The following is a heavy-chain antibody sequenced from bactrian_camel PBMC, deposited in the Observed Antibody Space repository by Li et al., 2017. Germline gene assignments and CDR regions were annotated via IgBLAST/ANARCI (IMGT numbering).Heavy chain of an antibody. V-gene: IGHV3S53*01. D-gene: IGHD1*01. CDR2: INNGGST. J-gene: IGHJ4*01. CDR1: GHTLKESC. Sequence: VQLVESGGGSVQTGGSLTLSCGDSGHTLKESCMGWFRQAPGKEREGIATINNGGSTTYAPSVEGRFTITLDNAKKNLYLQMNSLEPEDTAMYYCAADDSPESTCFYGRLWVNSGQGTQVTVS. CDR3: AADDSPESTCFYGRLWVN.